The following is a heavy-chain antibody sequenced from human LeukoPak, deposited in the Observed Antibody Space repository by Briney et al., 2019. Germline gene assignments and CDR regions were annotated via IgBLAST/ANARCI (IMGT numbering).Heavy chain of an antibody. D-gene: IGHD5-12*01. CDR2: IIPFLGIP. V-gene: IGHV1-69*04. J-gene: IGHJ5*02. Sequence: ASVKVSCKASGGTFSSYAISWVRQAPGQGLEWMGRIIPFLGIPNYAQKFQGRVTITADKSTSTGYMELSSLRFEDTAVYYCARGGGHSGYDSWGQGTLVTVSS. CDR1: GGTFSSYA. CDR3: ARGGGHSGYDS.